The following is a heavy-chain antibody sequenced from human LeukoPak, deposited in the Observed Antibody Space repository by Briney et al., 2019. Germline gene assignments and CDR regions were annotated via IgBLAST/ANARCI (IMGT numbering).Heavy chain of an antibody. Sequence: SETLSLTCTVSGASMSDYYWSWIRQPPGKGLEWIGYIYYTGSTNYNPSLKSRVTMSVDTSKNQFSLKLSSVTAADTAVYYCARGGRVAAAGPNNWFDPWGQGTLVAVSS. D-gene: IGHD6-13*01. CDR3: ARGGRVAAAGPNNWFDP. CDR1: GASMSDYY. V-gene: IGHV4-59*12. J-gene: IGHJ5*02. CDR2: IYYTGST.